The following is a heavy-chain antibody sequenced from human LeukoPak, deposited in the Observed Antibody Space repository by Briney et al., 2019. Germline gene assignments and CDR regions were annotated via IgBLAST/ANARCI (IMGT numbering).Heavy chain of an antibody. Sequence: SVKVSCKASGGTFSSYAISWVRQALGQGLEWMGRIIPIFGTANYAQKFQGRVTITTDESTSTAYMELSSLRSEDTAVYYCARDQESGYDPYYFDYWGQGTLVTVSS. V-gene: IGHV1-69*05. J-gene: IGHJ4*02. CDR1: GGTFSSYA. CDR3: ARDQESGYDPYYFDY. CDR2: IIPIFGTA. D-gene: IGHD5-12*01.